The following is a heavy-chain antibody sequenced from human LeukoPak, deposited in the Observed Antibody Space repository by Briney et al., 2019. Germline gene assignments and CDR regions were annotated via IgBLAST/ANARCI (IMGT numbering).Heavy chain of an antibody. V-gene: IGHV3-23*01. J-gene: IGHJ4*02. D-gene: IGHD2-2*01. CDR1: GFTFSSYA. CDR3: AKGDIVVVPAASDY. CDR2: ISGSGGST. Sequence: GGSLRLSCAASGFTFSSYAMSWVRQAPGKGLEWVSAISGSGGSTYYADSAKGRFTISRDNSKNTLYLQMNSLRAEDTAVYYCAKGDIVVVPAASDYWGQGTLVTVSS.